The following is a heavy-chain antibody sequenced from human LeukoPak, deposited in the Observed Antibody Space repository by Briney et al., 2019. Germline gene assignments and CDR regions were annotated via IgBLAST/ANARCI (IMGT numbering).Heavy chain of an antibody. CDR2: MSYSGST. Sequence: PSQTLPLTCTVSGGSIRSGDFFWSWIRQPPGKGLEWIGYMSYSGSTYINPSLKSRLIISEDTSKNQFSLKLNSVTAADTAVYFCARAPDFDSSGYWRYFDLWGRGTLVIVSP. V-gene: IGHV4-30-4*08. CDR1: GGSIRSGDFF. CDR3: ARAPDFDSSGYWRYFDL. D-gene: IGHD3-22*01. J-gene: IGHJ2*01.